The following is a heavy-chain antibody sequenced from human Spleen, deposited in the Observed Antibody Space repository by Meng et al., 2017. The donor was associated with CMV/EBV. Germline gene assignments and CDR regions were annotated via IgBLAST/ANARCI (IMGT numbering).Heavy chain of an antibody. CDR2: IIPFFGAA. CDR3: ARGRQPAARLNYYGMDV. D-gene: IGHD2-2*01. V-gene: IGHV1-69*05. CDR1: GGTFSSYA. J-gene: IGHJ6*02. Sequence: SVKVSCKASGGTFSSYAINWVRQAPGQGLEWMGGIIPFFGAANYAQKFQDRVTITTDESTSAAYMDLSSLRSEDTAVYYCARGRQPAARLNYYGMDVWGQGTTVTVSS.